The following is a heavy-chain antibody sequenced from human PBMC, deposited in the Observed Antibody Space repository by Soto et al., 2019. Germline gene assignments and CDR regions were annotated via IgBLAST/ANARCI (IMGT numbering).Heavy chain of an antibody. CDR1: GFTFSSYD. J-gene: IGHJ4*02. D-gene: IGHD3-22*01. Sequence: GGSLRLSCAASGFTFSSYDMHWVRQATGKGLEWVSAIGTAGDTYYPGSVKGRFTISRENAKNSLYLQMNSLRAGDTAVYYCARDRYYYDSSGYHPLLDYWGQGTLVTVSS. CDR2: IGTAGDT. V-gene: IGHV3-13*01. CDR3: ARDRYYYDSSGYHPLLDY.